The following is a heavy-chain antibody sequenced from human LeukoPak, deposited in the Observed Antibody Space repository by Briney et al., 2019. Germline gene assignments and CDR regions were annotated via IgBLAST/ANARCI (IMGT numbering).Heavy chain of an antibody. J-gene: IGHJ3*02. CDR1: GFTFSSYA. Sequence: GGSLRLSCAASGFTFSSYAMSWVRQAPGKGLEWVSAISGSGGSTYYADSVRGRFAISRDNSKNTLYLQMNSLRAEDTAVYYCAKRLVGATSAFDIWGQGTMVTVSS. D-gene: IGHD1-26*01. CDR2: ISGSGGST. CDR3: AKRLVGATSAFDI. V-gene: IGHV3-23*01.